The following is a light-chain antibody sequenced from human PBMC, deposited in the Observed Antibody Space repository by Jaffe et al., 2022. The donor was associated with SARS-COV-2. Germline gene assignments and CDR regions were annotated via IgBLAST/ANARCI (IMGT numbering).Light chain of an antibody. CDR2: DVS. V-gene: IGLV2-14*01. Sequence: QSALTQPASVSGSPGQSITISCTGTSSDVGAYNYVSWYQQHPGKAPKLIIFDVSIRPSGVSIRFSGSKSGNTASLTISGLQTEDEADYYCSSYTTISTLFGGGTKLTVL. CDR1: SSDVGAYNY. J-gene: IGLJ3*02. CDR3: SSYTTISTL.